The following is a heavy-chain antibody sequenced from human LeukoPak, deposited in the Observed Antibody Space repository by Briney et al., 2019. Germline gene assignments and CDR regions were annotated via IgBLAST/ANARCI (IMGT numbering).Heavy chain of an antibody. J-gene: IGHJ3*02. Sequence: QTGGSLRLSCAASGFTFSSYGMHWVRQAPGKGLEWVAVISYDGSNKYYADSVKGRFTISRDNSKNTLYLQMNSLRAEDTAVYYCAKPTYYDILTHDAFDIWGQGTMVTVSS. CDR2: ISYDGSNK. V-gene: IGHV3-30*18. CDR1: GFTFSSYG. CDR3: AKPTYYDILTHDAFDI. D-gene: IGHD3-9*01.